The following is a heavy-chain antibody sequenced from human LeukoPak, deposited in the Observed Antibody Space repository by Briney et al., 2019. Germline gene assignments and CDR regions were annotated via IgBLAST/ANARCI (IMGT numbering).Heavy chain of an antibody. Sequence: GGSLRLSCAASGFTFSSYDMHWVRQATGKGLEWVSAIGTAGDTYYPGSVKGRFTISRENAKNSLYLQMNSLRAGDTAVYYCARDRGGIAAAGPFDYWGQGTLVTVSS. D-gene: IGHD6-13*01. CDR2: IGTAGDT. CDR1: GFTFSSYD. V-gene: IGHV3-13*01. CDR3: ARDRGGIAAAGPFDY. J-gene: IGHJ4*02.